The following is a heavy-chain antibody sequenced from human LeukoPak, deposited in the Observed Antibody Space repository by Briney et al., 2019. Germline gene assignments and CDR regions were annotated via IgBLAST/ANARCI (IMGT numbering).Heavy chain of an antibody. CDR1: GFTFSSYW. Sequence: GGSLRLSCAASGFTFSSYWTHWVRQAPRKGLVWVSRINSDGSSTSYADSVKGRFTISRDNAKNTLYLQMNSLRAEDTAVYYCARAFYYGMGVWGQGTTVTVSS. J-gene: IGHJ6*02. CDR2: INSDGSST. CDR3: ARAFYYGMGV. V-gene: IGHV3-74*01.